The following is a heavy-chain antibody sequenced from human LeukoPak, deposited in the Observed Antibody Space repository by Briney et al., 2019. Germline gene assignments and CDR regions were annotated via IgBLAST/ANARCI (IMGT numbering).Heavy chain of an antibody. CDR3: AREVRGVNFDY. CDR1: GGSISSYY. V-gene: IGHV4-59*01. D-gene: IGHD3-10*01. J-gene: IGHJ4*02. CDR2: IYYSGST. Sequence: SETPSLTCTVSGGSISSYYWSWIRQPPGKGLEWIGYIYYSGSTNYNPSLKSRVTISVDTSKNQFSLKLSSVTAADTAVYYCAREVRGVNFDYWGQGTLVTVSS.